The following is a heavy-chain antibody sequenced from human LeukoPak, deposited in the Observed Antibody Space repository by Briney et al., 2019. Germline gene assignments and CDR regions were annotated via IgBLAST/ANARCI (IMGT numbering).Heavy chain of an antibody. CDR1: GGSFSGYY. V-gene: IGHV4-34*01. D-gene: IGHD2-2*02. CDR2: INHSGST. J-gene: IGHJ4*02. Sequence: SETLSLTCAVYGGSFSGYYWSWIRQPPGKGLEWIGEINHSGSTNYNPSLKSRVTISVDTSKNQFSLKLSSVTAADTAVYYCARRLRGYCSSTSCYKGGYFDYWGQGTLVTVSS. CDR3: ARRLRGYCSSTSCYKGGYFDY.